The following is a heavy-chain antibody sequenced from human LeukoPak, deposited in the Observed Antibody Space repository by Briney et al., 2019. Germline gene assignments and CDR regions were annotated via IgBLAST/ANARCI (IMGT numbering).Heavy chain of an antibody. D-gene: IGHD3-10*01. J-gene: IGHJ4*02. Sequence: SVKVSCKASGGTFSSYAISWVRQAPGQGLEWMGGIILIFGTANYAQKFQGRVTITTDESTSTAYMELSSLRSEDTAVYYCARGHHYYGEPVHFDYWGQGTLVTVSS. CDR2: IILIFGTA. V-gene: IGHV1-69*05. CDR3: ARGHHYYGEPVHFDY. CDR1: GGTFSSYA.